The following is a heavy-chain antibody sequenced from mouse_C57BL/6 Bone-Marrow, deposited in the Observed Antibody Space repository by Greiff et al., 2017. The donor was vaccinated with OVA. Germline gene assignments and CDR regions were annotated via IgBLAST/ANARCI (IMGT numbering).Heavy chain of an antibody. CDR3: ARHPYDYYAMDY. CDR1: GYTFTEYT. D-gene: IGHD6-5*01. J-gene: IGHJ4*01. CDR2: FYPGSGSI. Sequence: QVHVKQSGAELVKPGASVKLSCKASGYTFTEYTIHWVKQRSGQGLEWIGWFYPGSGSIKYNEKFKDKATLTADKSSSTVYMELSRLTSEDSAVYFCARHPYDYYAMDYWGQGTSVTVSS. V-gene: IGHV1-62-2*01.